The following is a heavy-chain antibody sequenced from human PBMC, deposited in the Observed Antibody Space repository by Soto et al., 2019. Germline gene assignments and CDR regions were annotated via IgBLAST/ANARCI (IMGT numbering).Heavy chain of an antibody. Sequence: EVQLVESGGGLVKPGGSLRLSCAASGFTFSSYSMNWVRQAPGKGLEWVSSISSSSSYIYYADSVKGRFTISRDNAKNSLYLQMNSLRAEDTAVYYCAREGGTDWDAFDIWGQGTMVTVSS. CDR1: GFTFSSYS. D-gene: IGHD3-16*01. CDR2: ISSSSSYI. J-gene: IGHJ3*02. V-gene: IGHV3-21*01. CDR3: AREGGTDWDAFDI.